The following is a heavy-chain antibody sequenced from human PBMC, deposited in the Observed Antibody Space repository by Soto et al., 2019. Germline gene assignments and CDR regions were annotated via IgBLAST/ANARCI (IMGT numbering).Heavy chain of an antibody. CDR2: ISWNSGSI. J-gene: IGHJ4*02. CDR1: GFTFDDYA. CDR3: AKSARSTMVRGVIFDY. V-gene: IGHV3-9*01. D-gene: IGHD3-10*01. Sequence: PVGSLRLSCAASGFTFDDYAMHWVRQAPGKGLEWVSGISWNSGSIGYADSVKGRFTISRDNAKNSLYLQMNSLRAEDTALYYCAKSARSTMVRGVIFDYWGQGTLVTVSS.